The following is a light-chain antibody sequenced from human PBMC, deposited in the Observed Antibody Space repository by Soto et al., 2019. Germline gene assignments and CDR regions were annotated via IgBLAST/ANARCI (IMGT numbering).Light chain of an antibody. CDR2: AAS. CDR1: QTIRSY. J-gene: IGKJ4*01. V-gene: IGKV1-39*01. Sequence: DLQMTQSPPSLSASVGDRVTITCRTSQTIRSYLNWYQQKPGKAPKLLISAASSLQSGVPSRFSGSGSGTDFTLTISSLQPEDFATYYCQQSYSTPLTFGGGTKVEIK. CDR3: QQSYSTPLT.